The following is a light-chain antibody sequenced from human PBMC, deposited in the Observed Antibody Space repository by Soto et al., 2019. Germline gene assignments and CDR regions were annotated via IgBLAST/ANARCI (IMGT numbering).Light chain of an antibody. CDR1: QSVSSN. CDR3: QQDNSWPQA. V-gene: IGKV3-15*01. CDR2: GAS. J-gene: IGKJ1*01. Sequence: EIVLTQSPATLSVSPGERATLSCRASQSVSSNLAWYHQKPGQTPSLLIYGASTRAPGIPARFSGSGSGTKFTLTVRSLQSEDFEVDYCQQDNSWPQAFGQRTKVEIK.